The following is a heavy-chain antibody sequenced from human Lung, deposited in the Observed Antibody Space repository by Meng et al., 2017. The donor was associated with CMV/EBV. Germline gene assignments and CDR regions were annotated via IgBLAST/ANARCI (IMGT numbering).Heavy chain of an antibody. V-gene: IGHV4-34*01. D-gene: IGHD3-22*01. J-gene: IGHJ4*02. CDR3: ARGSTSVTMIVVVFTAASLAYDS. CDR1: GGTFSGYD. Sequence: SETLSLTCAVYGGTFSGYDWTWIRQSPGKGLEWIGEINHRGSTNYNPSLKSRLTISLDTSKNQFSLKLKSVTAADTAVYYCARGSTSVTMIVVVFTAASLAYDSWGQGTXVTVSS. CDR2: INHRGST.